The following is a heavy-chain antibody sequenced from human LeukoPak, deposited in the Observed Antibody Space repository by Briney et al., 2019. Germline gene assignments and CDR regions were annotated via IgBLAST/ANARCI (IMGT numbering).Heavy chain of an antibody. CDR3: ARHAPGGYVLLGPKKNAFDI. Sequence: SETLSLTCTVSGGSISSYYWSWIRQPPGKGLEWIGYIYYSGSTNYNPSLKSRVTISVDTSKNQFSLKRSSVTAADTAVYYCARHAPGGYVLLGPKKNAFDIWGQGTMVTVSS. CDR1: GGSISSYY. J-gene: IGHJ3*02. CDR2: IYYSGST. D-gene: IGHD5-12*01. V-gene: IGHV4-59*08.